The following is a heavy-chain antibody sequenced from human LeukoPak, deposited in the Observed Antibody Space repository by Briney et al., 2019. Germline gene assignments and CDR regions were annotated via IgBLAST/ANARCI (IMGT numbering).Heavy chain of an antibody. CDR2: IDSDGSST. J-gene: IGHJ4*02. D-gene: IGHD5-12*01. V-gene: IGHV3-74*01. Sequence: GGSLRLSCAASGFTFSNYWIHWVRQAPGKGLVWVSRIDSDGSSTSYADSVKGRFTISRDNAKNTLYLQMNSLRAEDTAVYYCARALDIVATITPIDYWGQGTLVTVSS. CDR1: GFTFSNYW. CDR3: ARALDIVATITPIDY.